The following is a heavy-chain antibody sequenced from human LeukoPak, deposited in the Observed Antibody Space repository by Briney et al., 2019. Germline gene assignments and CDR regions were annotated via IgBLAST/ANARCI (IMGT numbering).Heavy chain of an antibody. J-gene: IGHJ2*01. CDR2: IYYSGST. CDR3: ARLWLEDSSGYFYLKWYFDL. Sequence: QSSETLSLTCTVSGGSISSYYWSWIRQPPGKGLEWIGYIYYSGSTNYNPSLKSRVTISVDTSKNQFSLKLSSVTAADTAVYYCARLWLEDSSGYFYLKWYFDLWGRGTLVTVSS. V-gene: IGHV4-59*01. D-gene: IGHD3-22*01. CDR1: GGSISSYY.